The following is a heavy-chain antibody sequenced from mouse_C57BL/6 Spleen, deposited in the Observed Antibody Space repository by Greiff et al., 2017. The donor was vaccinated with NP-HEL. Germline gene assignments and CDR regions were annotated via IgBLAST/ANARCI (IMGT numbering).Heavy chain of an antibody. Sequence: VQLQQSGPGMVKPSQSLSLTCTVTGYSITSGYDWHWIRHFPGNKLEWMGYISYSGSTKYNPSLKNRISITHDTSKNHFFLKLNSVTTEDTATYYCASSNWNAMDYWGQGTSVTVSS. J-gene: IGHJ4*01. CDR1: GYSITSGYD. V-gene: IGHV3-1*01. CDR2: ISYSGST. D-gene: IGHD2-5*01. CDR3: ASSNWNAMDY.